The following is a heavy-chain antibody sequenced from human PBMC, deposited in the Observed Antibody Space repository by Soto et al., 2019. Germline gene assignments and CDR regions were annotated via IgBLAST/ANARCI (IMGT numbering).Heavy chain of an antibody. CDR1: GGSIRSYY. V-gene: IGHV4-59*01. Sequence: SETLSLTCTVSGGSIRSYYCSWIRQPPGKGLEWIGYISYTGSPKYNPSLKSQVTISLDTSKNQFSLKVTSVTAADTAVYFCARDYSNYSWLDPWGQGTLVTVSS. D-gene: IGHD4-4*01. CDR2: ISYTGSP. CDR3: ARDYSNYSWLDP. J-gene: IGHJ5*02.